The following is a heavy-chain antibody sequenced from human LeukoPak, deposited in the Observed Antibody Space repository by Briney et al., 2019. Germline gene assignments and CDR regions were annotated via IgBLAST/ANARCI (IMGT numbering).Heavy chain of an antibody. CDR3: VVVLVPAAVWQFDY. D-gene: IGHD2-2*01. CDR1: GFTFSQHG. Sequence: PGMSLRLSCTASGFTFSQHGMHWVRQVPGKGLEWLAVIWYDGNKKLYADSAKGRFTISKDNSQNTLSLQMDSLRVEDTAVYYCVVVLVPAAVWQFDYLGRGGLVTVSS. CDR2: IWYDGNKK. V-gene: IGHV3-33*01. J-gene: IGHJ2*01.